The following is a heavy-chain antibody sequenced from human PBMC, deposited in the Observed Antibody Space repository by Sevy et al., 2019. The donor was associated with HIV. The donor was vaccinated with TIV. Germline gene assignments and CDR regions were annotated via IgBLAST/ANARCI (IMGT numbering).Heavy chain of an antibody. CDR3: ATERYCSSTSCLGGFDP. J-gene: IGHJ5*02. CDR2: IIPIFGTA. V-gene: IGHV1-69*13. CDR1: GGTFSSYA. D-gene: IGHD2-2*01. Sequence: ASVKVSCKASGGTFSSYAISWVRQAPGQGLEWMGGIIPIFGTANYAQKFQGRVTITADESTSTAYMELSSLRSEDTAVYYCATERYCSSTSCLGGFDPWGQGTLVTVSS.